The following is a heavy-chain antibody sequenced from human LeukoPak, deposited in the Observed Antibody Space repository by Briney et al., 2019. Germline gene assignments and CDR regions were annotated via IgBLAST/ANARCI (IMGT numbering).Heavy chain of an antibody. Sequence: SETLSLTCAVYGGSFSGYYWSWIRQPPGKGLEWIGEINHSGSTNYNPSLKSRVTISVDTSKNQFSLKLSSVTAADTAVYYCARVEVSDRYDSSGYYAYCFDYWGQGTLVTVSS. D-gene: IGHD3-22*01. J-gene: IGHJ4*02. CDR1: GGSFSGYY. CDR3: ARVEVSDRYDSSGYYAYCFDY. CDR2: INHSGST. V-gene: IGHV4-34*01.